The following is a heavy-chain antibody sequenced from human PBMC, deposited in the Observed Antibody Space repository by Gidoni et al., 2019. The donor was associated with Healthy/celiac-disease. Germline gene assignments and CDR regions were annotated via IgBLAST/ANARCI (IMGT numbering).Heavy chain of an antibody. J-gene: IGHJ6*02. CDR3: ARWTAVAGYYYYGMDV. Sequence: QVQLVQSGAEVKKPGSSVKVSCKASGGTFSSYANSWVRQAPGQGLEWMGGIIPISGIANYAQKFQGRVTITADKSTSTAYMELSSLRSEDTAVYYCARWTAVAGYYYYGMDVWGQGTTVTVSS. CDR2: IIPISGIA. CDR1: GGTFSSYA. V-gene: IGHV1-69*17. D-gene: IGHD6-19*01.